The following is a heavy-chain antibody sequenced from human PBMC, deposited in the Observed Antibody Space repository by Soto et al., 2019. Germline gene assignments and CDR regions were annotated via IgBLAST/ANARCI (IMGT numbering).Heavy chain of an antibody. CDR2: IWFDGSNK. Sequence: PRLSCAASGFTFSSYGMHWVRQAPGKGLEWVAVIWFDGSNKFYADSVKGRFTISRDNSKNTVSLQMNSLRDEDSAAYYCATTGPYWGQGTLVTVSS. V-gene: IGHV3-33*01. CDR1: GFTFSSYG. J-gene: IGHJ4*02. CDR3: ATTGPY.